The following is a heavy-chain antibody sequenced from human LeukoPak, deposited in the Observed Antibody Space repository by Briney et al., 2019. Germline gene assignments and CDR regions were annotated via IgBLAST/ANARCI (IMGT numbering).Heavy chain of an antibody. D-gene: IGHD5-18*01. V-gene: IGHV3-21*01. CDR3: ARDSPKGGYSYGYGWGYYFDY. CDR1: GFTFSSYG. Sequence: PGGSLRLSCAASGFTFSSYGMHWVRQAPGQGLEWVSSISSSSSYINYADSVKGRFTISRDNAKNSLYLQMNSLRAEDTAVYYCARDSPKGGYSYGYGWGYYFDYWGQGTLVTVSS. CDR2: ISSSSSYI. J-gene: IGHJ4*02.